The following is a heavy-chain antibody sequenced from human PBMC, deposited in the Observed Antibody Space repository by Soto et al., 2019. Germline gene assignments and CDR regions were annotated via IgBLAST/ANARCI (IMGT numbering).Heavy chain of an antibody. V-gene: IGHV3-7*01. Sequence: GGSLRLSCAASGFTFSSYAMHWVRQAPGKGLEWVANIKQDGSEKYYVDSVKGRFTISRDNAKNSLYLQMNSLRAEDTAVYYCARGVAAAGWDFDYWGQGTLVTVSS. CDR2: IKQDGSEK. J-gene: IGHJ4*02. CDR1: GFTFSSYA. CDR3: ARGVAAAGWDFDY. D-gene: IGHD6-13*01.